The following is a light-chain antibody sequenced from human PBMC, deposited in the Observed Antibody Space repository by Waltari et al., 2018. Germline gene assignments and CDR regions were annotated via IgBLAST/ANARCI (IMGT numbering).Light chain of an antibody. CDR2: GAT. CDR1: QNIRNN. V-gene: IGKV3D-15*01. Sequence: IAMTQSPATLSVAPGETATLSCRASQNIRNNLAWYQQRPGHAPRVLIYGATTRATVIPGRLSASGSGTEFTLTIYSLQPEDSAVYYCQQYHNWPITFGQGTRLEI. CDR3: QQYHNWPIT. J-gene: IGKJ5*01.